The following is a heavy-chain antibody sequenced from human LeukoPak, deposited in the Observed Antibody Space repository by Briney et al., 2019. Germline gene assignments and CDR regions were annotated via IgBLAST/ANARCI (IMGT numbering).Heavy chain of an antibody. D-gene: IGHD2-2*01. Sequence: SETLSLTCTVSGXSISSYYWNWIRQPPGKGLEWIGYIYYSGSTNYNPSLRSRVTISLDTSKNQFSLKLRSVTAADTAVYYCARQSQGYCSSTNCHSWFDPWGQGALVSVSS. CDR1: GXSISSYY. CDR2: IYYSGST. J-gene: IGHJ5*02. CDR3: ARQSQGYCSSTNCHSWFDP. V-gene: IGHV4-59*08.